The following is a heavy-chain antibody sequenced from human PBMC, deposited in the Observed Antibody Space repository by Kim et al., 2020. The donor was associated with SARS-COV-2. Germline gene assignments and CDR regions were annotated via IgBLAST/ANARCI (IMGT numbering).Heavy chain of an antibody. D-gene: IGHD6-19*01. V-gene: IGHV4-39*01. Sequence: SETLSLTCTVSGGSISSSSYYWGWIRQPPGKGLAWIGSIYYSGSTYYNPSLKSRVTISVDTSKNQFSLKLSSVTAADTAVYYCARGIQQWLVGGRYYFD. J-gene: IGHJ4*01. CDR2: IYYSGST. CDR1: GGSISSSSYY. CDR3: ARGIQQWLVGGRYYFD.